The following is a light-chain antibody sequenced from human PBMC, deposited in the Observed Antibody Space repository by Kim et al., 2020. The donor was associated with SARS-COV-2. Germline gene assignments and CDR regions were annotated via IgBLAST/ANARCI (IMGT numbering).Light chain of an antibody. J-gene: IGKJ2*01. CDR2: DAS. Sequence: LSPGERATLSCRASQTVYSFLAWYQQKIGQAPRLLIYDASSRATGIPTRFSGSGYGTDFTLTISSLEPEDSAVYYCQQSNNWPSYTFGQGTKLEI. CDR1: QTVYSF. V-gene: IGKV3-11*01. CDR3: QQSNNWPSYT.